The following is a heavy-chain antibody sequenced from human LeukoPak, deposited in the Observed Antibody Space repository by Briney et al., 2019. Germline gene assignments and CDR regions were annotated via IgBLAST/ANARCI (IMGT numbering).Heavy chain of an antibody. CDR3: ARQSSGWYAFDI. V-gene: IGHV3-21*04. D-gene: IGHD6-19*01. J-gene: IGHJ3*02. CDR2: ISSSSSYI. Sequence: SGGSLRLSCAASGFTFSSYSMNWVRQAPGKGLEWVSSISSSSSYIYYADSVKGRFTISRDNAKNSLYLQMNSLRAEDTAVYYCARQSSGWYAFDIWGQGTMVTVSS. CDR1: GFTFSSYS.